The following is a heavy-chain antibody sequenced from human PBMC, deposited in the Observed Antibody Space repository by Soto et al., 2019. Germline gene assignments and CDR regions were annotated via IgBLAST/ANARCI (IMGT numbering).Heavy chain of an antibody. CDR2: INTLSGDT. J-gene: IGHJ4*02. CDR1: GYTFSGYH. Sequence: QVQLVQSGAEVKKPGASVKVSCKASGYTFSGYHMHWVRQAPGQGLEWMGWINTLSGDTSFPQKFQGRLAMTRDTSIDTAFMEVSRLTSDDTAIYYCARSLLNVILPLAYWGQGTLVSVSS. V-gene: IGHV1-2*02. CDR3: ARSLLNVILPLAY. D-gene: IGHD3-3*02.